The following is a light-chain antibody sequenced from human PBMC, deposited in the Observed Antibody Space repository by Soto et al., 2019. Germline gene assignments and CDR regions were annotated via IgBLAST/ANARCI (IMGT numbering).Light chain of an antibody. J-gene: IGKJ4*01. CDR2: YAS. CDR3: RQRSSWPPT. V-gene: IGKV3-11*01. CDR1: QSVSND. Sequence: EIVLTQSPATLSLSPGERATLSCRASQSVSNDLVWYHQKPGQAPRLVIYYASNRASGIPARFSGSGSGTDFTLTISSLEPEDFAVYYCRQRSSWPPTFGGGTKVEFK.